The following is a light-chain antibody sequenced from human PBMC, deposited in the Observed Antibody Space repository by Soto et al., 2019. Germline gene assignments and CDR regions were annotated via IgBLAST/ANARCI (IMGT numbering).Light chain of an antibody. V-gene: IGKV3-15*01. CDR3: QQYHNWPPQYT. CDR2: VAS. Sequence: EIVMTQSPASLSVSPGDGATLSCRASQTVASNVAWYQQKPGQGPRLLIHVASTRAAGVPERFSGSGSVTGFTLPISSLQSEDFAVYYCQQYHNWPPQYTFGQGTKLQIK. CDR1: QTVASN. J-gene: IGKJ2*01.